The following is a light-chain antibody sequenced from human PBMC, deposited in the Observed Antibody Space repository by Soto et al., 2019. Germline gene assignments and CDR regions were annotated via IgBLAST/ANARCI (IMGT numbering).Light chain of an antibody. J-gene: IGLJ1*01. CDR2: EVN. CDR3: TSYTSRNTYF. CDR1: SSDVGGYNY. V-gene: IGLV2-14*01. Sequence: QSALTQPASVSASPGQPITISCTGTSSDVGGYNYVSWYQQHPGKSPKPIIYEVNNRPSGVSNRFSGSKSGNTASLTISGLPPEDEADYYCTSYTSRNTYFFGSGTKLTVL.